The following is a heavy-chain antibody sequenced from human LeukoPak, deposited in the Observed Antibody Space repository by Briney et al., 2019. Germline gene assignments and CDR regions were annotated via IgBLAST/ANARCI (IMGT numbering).Heavy chain of an antibody. CDR3: AKDIRPRGSEIDY. V-gene: IGHV3-48*04. J-gene: IGHJ4*02. Sequence: GGSLRLSCAASGFTFSSYSMNWVRQAPGKGLEWVSYISSSSSTTYYADSVKGRFTISRDNAKNSLYLQMNSLRAEDTALYYCAKDIRPRGSEIDYWGQGTLVTVSS. CDR2: ISSSSSTT. D-gene: IGHD3-16*01. CDR1: GFTFSSYS.